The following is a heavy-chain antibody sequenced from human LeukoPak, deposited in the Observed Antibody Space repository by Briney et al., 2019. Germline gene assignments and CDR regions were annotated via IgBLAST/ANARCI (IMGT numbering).Heavy chain of an antibody. V-gene: IGHV4-4*07. CDR1: GGSISSYY. CDR2: IYTSGST. D-gene: IGHD2-21*02. CDR3: AREGRAYCGGDCYIMDV. J-gene: IGHJ6*03. Sequence: SETLSLTCTVSGGSISSYYWSWIRQPAGKGLEWIGRIYTSGSTNYNPSLKSRVTMSVDTSKNQFSLKLSSVTAADTAVYYCAREGRAYCGGDCYIMDVWGKGTTVTISS.